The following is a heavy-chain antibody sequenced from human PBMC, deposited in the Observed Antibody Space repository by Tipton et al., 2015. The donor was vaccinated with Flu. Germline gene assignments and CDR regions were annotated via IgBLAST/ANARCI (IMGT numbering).Heavy chain of an antibody. D-gene: IGHD5-18*01. CDR1: GDSISSDYY. CDR2: VYHSGST. V-gene: IGHV4-38-2*01. J-gene: IGHJ4*02. Sequence: TLSLTCAVSGDSISSDYYWAWIRQFPGKGLEWIGEVYHSGSTNYNPSLRSRVTISVDESRNHFSLKLSFVTAADTAVYYCATRRYIYGPFDYWGQGTLVTVSS. CDR3: ATRRYIYGPFDY.